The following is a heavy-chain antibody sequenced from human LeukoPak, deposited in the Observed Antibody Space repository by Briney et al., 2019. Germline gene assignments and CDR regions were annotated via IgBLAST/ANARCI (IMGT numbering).Heavy chain of an antibody. CDR2: IYHSGST. V-gene: IGHV4-38-2*02. D-gene: IGHD3-9*01. CDR3: ARGNYDTFTGYSVVMEDFDY. CDR1: GYSISSGYY. J-gene: IGHJ4*02. Sequence: SETLSLTCTVSGYSISSGYYWGWIRQPPGKGLEWIGSIYHSGSTYYKPSLKSRVTISVDTSKNQFSLRLSSVTAADTAVYYCARGNYDTFTGYSVVMEDFDYWGQGTLVTVSS.